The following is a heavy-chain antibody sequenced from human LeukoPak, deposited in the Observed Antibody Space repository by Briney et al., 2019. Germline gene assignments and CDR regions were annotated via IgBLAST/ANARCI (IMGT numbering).Heavy chain of an antibody. D-gene: IGHD3-9*01. V-gene: IGHV3-66*02. J-gene: IGHJ5*02. Sequence: GGSLRLSCTASGFSVNNNYISWVRQAPGRGLEWVSVIYSGDTTFYADSVKGRFTISRDNSKNTVYLQMNSLRTEDTAVYFCAQDIPIEQVPGLGPGSWGQGTLVTVSS. CDR1: GFSVNNNY. CDR3: AQDIPIEQVPGLGPGS. CDR2: IYSGDTT.